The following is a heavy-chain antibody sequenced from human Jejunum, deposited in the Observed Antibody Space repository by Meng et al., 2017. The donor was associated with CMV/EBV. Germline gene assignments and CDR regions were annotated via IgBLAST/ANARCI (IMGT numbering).Heavy chain of an antibody. CDR2: IDSDGSRI. CDR3: AKGSCTNGLCYLDY. Sequence: EVQXVESGXXXVQPGGSXRLSGAXSGFTFNSHWMHWARQAPGKGLVWVSRIDSDGSRITYADSVQGRFTISRDNAKNTVDLQMNSLRAEDTAVYYCAKGSCTNGLCYLDYWGQGTLVTVSS. V-gene: IGHV3-74*01. D-gene: IGHD2-8*01. J-gene: IGHJ4*02. CDR1: GFTFNSHW.